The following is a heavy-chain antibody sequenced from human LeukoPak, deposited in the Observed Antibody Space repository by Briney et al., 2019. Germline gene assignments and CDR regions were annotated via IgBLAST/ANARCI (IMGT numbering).Heavy chain of an antibody. CDR3: ARGVGYRLDY. V-gene: IGHV3-43*02. CDR2: ISGDGGST. CDR1: GFTFDDYA. Sequence: PGGSLRLSCAASGFTFDDYAMHWVRQAPGKGLEWVSLISGDGGSTYYADSVKGRFTISRDNSKNTLYLQMNSLRSEDTAVYYCARGVGYRLDYWGQGSLVTVSS. J-gene: IGHJ4*02. D-gene: IGHD5-12*01.